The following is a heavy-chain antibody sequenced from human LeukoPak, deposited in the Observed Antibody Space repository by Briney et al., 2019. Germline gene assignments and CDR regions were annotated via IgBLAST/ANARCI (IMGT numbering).Heavy chain of an antibody. J-gene: IGHJ6*03. CDR1: GYTFTGYY. CDR3: ARDRPITIFGVDDYYYYYMDV. Sequence: ASVKVSCKASGYTFTGYYMHWVRQAPGQGLEWMGGIIPIFGTANYAQKFQGRVTITADKSTSTAYMELSSLRSEDTAVYYCARDRPITIFGVDDYYYYYMDVWGKGTTVTVSS. CDR2: IIPIFGTA. D-gene: IGHD3-3*01. V-gene: IGHV1-69*06.